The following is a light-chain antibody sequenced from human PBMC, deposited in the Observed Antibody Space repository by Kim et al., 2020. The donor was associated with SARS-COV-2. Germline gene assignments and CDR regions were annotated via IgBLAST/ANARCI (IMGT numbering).Light chain of an antibody. CDR2: DVS. J-gene: IGLJ2*01. CDR3: CSYAGNYTWI. Sequence: GHSVTISWTGTSSDVGGYKFVAWYQQHPGKAPKLIIYDVSGRPSGVPDRFSGSKSDNTASLTISGLQAEDEADFYCCSYAGNYTWIFGGGTQLTVL. V-gene: IGLV2-11*01. CDR1: SSDVGGYKF.